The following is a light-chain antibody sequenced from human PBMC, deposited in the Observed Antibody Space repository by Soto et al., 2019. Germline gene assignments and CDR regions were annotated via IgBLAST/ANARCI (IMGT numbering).Light chain of an antibody. Sequence: XXCTGTSSDVGGYNYVSWYQQHPGKAPKLIIYEVSNRPSGVSNRFSGSKSGNTASLTISGLQAEDEADYYCNSYTSKSTGVFGTGTKLTVL. J-gene: IGLJ1*01. CDR2: EVS. CDR3: NSYTSKSTGV. CDR1: SSDVGGYNY. V-gene: IGLV2-14*01.